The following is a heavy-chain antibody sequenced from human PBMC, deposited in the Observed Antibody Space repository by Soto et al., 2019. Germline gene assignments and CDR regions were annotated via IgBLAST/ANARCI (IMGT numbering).Heavy chain of an antibody. CDR1: GYTFTGYY. CDR3: ARDRFWEWSFDY. D-gene: IGHD3-3*01. J-gene: IGHJ4*02. CDR2: INPNSGGT. V-gene: IGHV1-2*04. Sequence: ASVKVSCKASGYTFTGYYMHWVRQAPGQGIEWMGWINPNSGGTNYAQKFQGWVTMTRDTSISTAYMELSRLRSDDTAEYYSARDRFWEWSFDYGGQETLVTVSS.